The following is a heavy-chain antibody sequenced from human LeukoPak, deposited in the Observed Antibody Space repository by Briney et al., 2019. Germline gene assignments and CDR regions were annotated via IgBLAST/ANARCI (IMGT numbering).Heavy chain of an antibody. CDR3: ARVNVDNWKDGDY. D-gene: IGHD1-20*01. CDR1: GYSFTSYW. CDR2: IYPGDSDT. V-gene: IGHV5-51*01. Sequence: GESLKISCKGSGYSFTSYWIGWVRQMSGKGLEWMGIIYPGDSDTRYSPSFQGQVTISADKSISTAYLQWSSLKASDTAMYYCARVNVDNWKDGDYWGQGTLVTVSS. J-gene: IGHJ4*02.